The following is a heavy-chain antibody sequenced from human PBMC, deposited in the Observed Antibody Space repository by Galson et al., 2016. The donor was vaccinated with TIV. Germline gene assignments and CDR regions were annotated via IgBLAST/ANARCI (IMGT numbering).Heavy chain of an antibody. Sequence: SCKASGGTFSSYAISWVRQAPGQGLEWMGRIIPMLGITRYAQKFQGRVTIIADDSTSTAYMELSSLKSEDTAVYYCAKDHCSGTSCPQPHYWGQGTLVTVSS. J-gene: IGHJ4*02. CDR3: AKDHCSGTSCPQPHY. CDR2: IIPMLGIT. V-gene: IGHV1-69*04. D-gene: IGHD2-2*01. CDR1: GGTFSSYA.